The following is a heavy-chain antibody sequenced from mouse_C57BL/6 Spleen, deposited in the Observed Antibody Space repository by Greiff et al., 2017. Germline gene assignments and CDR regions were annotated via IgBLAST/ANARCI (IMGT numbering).Heavy chain of an antibody. Sequence: VQLQQSGPELVKPGASVKISCKASGYAFSSSWMNWVKQRPGKGLEWIGRIYPGDGDTNYNGKFKGKATLTADKSSSTAYMQLSSLTSEDSAVYFCARSHSENWYFDVWGTGTTVTVSS. CDR1: GYAFSSSW. CDR2: IYPGDGDT. V-gene: IGHV1-82*01. J-gene: IGHJ1*03. CDR3: ARSHSENWYFDV.